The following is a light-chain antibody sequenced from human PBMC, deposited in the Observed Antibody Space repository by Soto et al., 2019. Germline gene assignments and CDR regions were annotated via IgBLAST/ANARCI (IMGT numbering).Light chain of an antibody. V-gene: IGLV3-1*01. CDR3: QAWDTSTHVV. CDR2: QDD. J-gene: IGLJ2*01. Sequence: SYELTQPPSVSVSPGQTASITCSGDKLGDRFACWYQQKPGQSPVLVIYQDDKRPSGIPERFSGSNSGNTSTLTISGTQAMDEADYYCQAWDTSTHVVFGEGTKLTVL. CDR1: KLGDRF.